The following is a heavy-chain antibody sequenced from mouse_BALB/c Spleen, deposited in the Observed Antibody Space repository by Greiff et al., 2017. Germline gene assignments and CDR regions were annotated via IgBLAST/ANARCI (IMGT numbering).Heavy chain of an antibody. CDR1: GFTFSDYY. J-gene: IGHJ4*01. V-gene: IGHV5-4*02. Sequence: EVKLVESGGGLVKPGGSLKLSCAASGFTFSDYYMYWVRQTPEKRLEWVATISDGGSYTYYPDSVKGRFTISRDNAKNNLYLQMSSLKSEDTAMYYCARWLRYAMDYWGQGTSVTVSS. CDR2: ISDGGSYT. D-gene: IGHD2-2*01. CDR3: ARWLRYAMDY.